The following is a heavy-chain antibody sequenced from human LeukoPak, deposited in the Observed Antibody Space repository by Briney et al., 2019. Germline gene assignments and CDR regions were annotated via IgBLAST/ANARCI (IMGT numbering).Heavy chain of an antibody. Sequence: GGSLRLSCVASGFTFSSNWMHWVRQAPGKGLVWVSRINSDGSSTSYADSVKGRFTISRDNAKNALYLQMNSLRAEDTAVYFCASPGATSKFDYWGQGTQVTVSS. D-gene: IGHD1-26*01. CDR2: INSDGSST. V-gene: IGHV3-74*01. CDR3: ASPGATSKFDY. J-gene: IGHJ4*02. CDR1: GFTFSSNW.